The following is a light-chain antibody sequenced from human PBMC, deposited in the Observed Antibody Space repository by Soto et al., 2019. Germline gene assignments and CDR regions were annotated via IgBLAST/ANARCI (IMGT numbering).Light chain of an antibody. CDR1: SSDVGGYNY. CDR2: DVS. Sequence: QSVLTQPASVSGSPGQSITISCTGTSSDVGGYNYVSWYQQHPGKAPKLMIYDVSNRPSGVSNRFSGSKSGNTASLTISGLQAEDVGDYYCSSYTSSSTLEVVFGGGTKVTVL. J-gene: IGLJ2*01. V-gene: IGLV2-14*01. CDR3: SSYTSSSTLEVV.